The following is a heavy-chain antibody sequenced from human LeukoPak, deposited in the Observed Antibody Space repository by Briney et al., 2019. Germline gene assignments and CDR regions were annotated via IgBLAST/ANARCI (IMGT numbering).Heavy chain of an antibody. J-gene: IGHJ3*01. V-gene: IGHV4-59*11. CDR3: ARDCPTYYYDSSGYYCN. CDR1: GGSIRSHY. Sequence: SETLSLSCSVSGGSIRSHYWSWIRQPPGQGLEWIGYIYYSGSTNYNPSLKSRVTISIDTSKNQFSLKLSSVTAADTAVYYCARDCPTYYYDSSGYYCNWGQGTMVTVSS. CDR2: IYYSGST. D-gene: IGHD3-22*01.